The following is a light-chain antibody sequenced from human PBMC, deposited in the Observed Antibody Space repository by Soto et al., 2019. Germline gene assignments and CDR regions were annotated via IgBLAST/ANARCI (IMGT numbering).Light chain of an antibody. V-gene: IGKV3-15*01. CDR2: GAS. J-gene: IGKJ4*01. CDR3: QQYSNWPLT. CDR1: QSFSSN. Sequence: EIVMTQSPATLSVSPGERATLSCRASQSFSSNLAWYQQKPGQAPRLLIYGASTRATGIPARFSGSGSGSEFTLTISSLQSEDFAVYYCQQYSNWPLTFGGGTKVDIK.